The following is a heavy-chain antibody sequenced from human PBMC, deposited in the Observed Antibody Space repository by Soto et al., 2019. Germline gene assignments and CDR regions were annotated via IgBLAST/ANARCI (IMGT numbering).Heavy chain of an antibody. V-gene: IGHV3-23*01. CDR1: GFTFRSYA. Sequence: EVQLLESGGGLVQPGGSLRLSCAASGFTFRSYAMSWVRQAPGKGLEWVSAISGSGGSTYYADSVKGRFTISRENSKNTLNLQLNSLRAEDTAVYYCAKGPYSSSSIAFEHFSFDYWGQGTLVTVSS. J-gene: IGHJ4*02. CDR3: AKGPYSSSSIAFEHFSFDY. CDR2: ISGSGGST. D-gene: IGHD6-6*01.